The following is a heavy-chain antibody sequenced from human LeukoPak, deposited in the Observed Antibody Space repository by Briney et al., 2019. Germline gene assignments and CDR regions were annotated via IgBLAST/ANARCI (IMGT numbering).Heavy chain of an antibody. Sequence: GGSLRLSCAASGFTFSSYAMSWVSQAPGKRLEWVSAISGSGGSTYYADSVKGRFTISRDNSKNTLYLQMNSLRAEDTAVYYCAKDQNIVVVTAIIDYWGQGTLVTVSS. CDR3: AKDQNIVVVTAIIDY. D-gene: IGHD2-21*02. CDR1: GFTFSSYA. J-gene: IGHJ4*02. CDR2: ISGSGGST. V-gene: IGHV3-23*01.